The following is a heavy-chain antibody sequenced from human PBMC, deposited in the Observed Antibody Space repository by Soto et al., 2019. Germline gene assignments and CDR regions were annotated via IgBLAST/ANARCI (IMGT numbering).Heavy chain of an antibody. CDR3: AKSLAYCSSTSCYGYYGMDV. CDR2: ISYDGSNK. D-gene: IGHD2-2*01. V-gene: IGHV3-30*18. J-gene: IGHJ6*02. Sequence: GGSLRLSCAASGFTFSSYGMHCVRQAPGKGLEWVAVISYDGSNKYYADSVKGRFTISRDNSKNTLYLQMNSLRAEDTAVYYCAKSLAYCSSTSCYGYYGMDVWGQGTTVTVSS. CDR1: GFTFSSYG.